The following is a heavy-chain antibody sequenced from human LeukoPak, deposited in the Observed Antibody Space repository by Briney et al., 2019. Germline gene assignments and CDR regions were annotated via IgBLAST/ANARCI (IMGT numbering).Heavy chain of an antibody. CDR2: INPNSGGT. J-gene: IGHJ4*02. D-gene: IGHD2-2*01. Sequence: ASVKVSCKASGYTFTGYYMHWVRQAPGQGLEWMGWINPNSGGTSYAQKFQGRVTMTRDTSISTAYMELSRLRSDDTAVYYCARDLTFISTSRYRHYWGQGTLITVSS. V-gene: IGHV1-2*02. CDR3: ARDLTFISTSRYRHY. CDR1: GYTFTGYY.